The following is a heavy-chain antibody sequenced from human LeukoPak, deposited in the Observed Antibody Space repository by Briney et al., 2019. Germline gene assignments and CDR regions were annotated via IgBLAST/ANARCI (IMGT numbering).Heavy chain of an antibody. D-gene: IGHD6-25*01. Sequence: SETLSLTCTVSGGSISSYYWSWIRQPAGKGLEWIGRIYTSGSTNYNASLKSRVTISVDTSKNQFSLKLSSVTAAVTAVYYSARDVAAENNWFDPWGQGTLVTVSS. CDR3: ARDVAAENNWFDP. J-gene: IGHJ5*02. V-gene: IGHV4-4*07. CDR2: IYTSGST. CDR1: GGSISSYY.